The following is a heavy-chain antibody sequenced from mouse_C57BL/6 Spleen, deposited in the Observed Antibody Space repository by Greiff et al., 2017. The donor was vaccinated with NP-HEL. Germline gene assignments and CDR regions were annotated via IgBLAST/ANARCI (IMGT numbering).Heavy chain of an antibody. Sequence: EVQVVESGGGLVKPGGSLKLSCAASGFTFSDYGMHWVRQAPEKGLEWVAYISSGSSTIYYADTVKGRFTISRDNAKNTLFLQMTSLRSEDTAMYYGARNYGSSYAWFAYWGQGTLVTVSA. D-gene: IGHD1-1*01. CDR2: ISSGSSTI. V-gene: IGHV5-17*01. CDR1: GFTFSDYG. J-gene: IGHJ3*01. CDR3: ARNYGSSYAWFAY.